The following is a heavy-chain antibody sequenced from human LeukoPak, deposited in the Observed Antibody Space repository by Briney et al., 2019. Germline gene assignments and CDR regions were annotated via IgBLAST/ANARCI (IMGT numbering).Heavy chain of an antibody. D-gene: IGHD6-13*01. V-gene: IGHV4-34*01. Sequence: SETLSLTCAVYGGSFSGYYWSWIRQPPGKGLEWIGEINHSGSTNYNPSLKSRVTMSVDTSKNQFSLKLSSVTAADTAVYYCARGYSSWSYYMDVWGKGTTVTVSS. CDR2: INHSGST. CDR1: GGSFSGYY. J-gene: IGHJ6*03. CDR3: ARGYSSWSYYMDV.